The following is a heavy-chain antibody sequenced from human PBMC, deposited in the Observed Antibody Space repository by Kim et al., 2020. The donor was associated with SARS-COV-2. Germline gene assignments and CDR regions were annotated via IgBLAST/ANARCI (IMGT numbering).Heavy chain of an antibody. Sequence: GGSLRLSCAASGLTFSNYGMHWVRQAPGKGLEWVAVIWYDGSNTYYADSVRGRFTISRDNSKNMVYLQMSSLRAEDTAVYYCVRDAKGPFDYWGQGPRVTVPS. J-gene: IGHJ4*02. CDR3: VRDAKGPFDY. CDR2: IWYDGSNT. CDR1: GLTFSNYG. V-gene: IGHV3-33*01.